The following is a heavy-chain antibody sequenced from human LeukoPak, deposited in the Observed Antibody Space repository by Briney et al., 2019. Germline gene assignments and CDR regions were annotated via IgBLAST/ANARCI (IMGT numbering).Heavy chain of an antibody. J-gene: IGHJ3*02. D-gene: IGHD2-2*01. Sequence: SETLSLTCTVSGSISSYYWSWIRPPPGKGPEWIGYIYTSGSTNYNPSLKSRVTISVDASKNQFSLDLSSVTAADTAVYYCARQKCTSTSCLTKNAFDIWGQGTMVTVSS. CDR3: ARQKCTSTSCLTKNAFDI. V-gene: IGHV4-4*09. CDR2: IYTSGST. CDR1: GSISSYY.